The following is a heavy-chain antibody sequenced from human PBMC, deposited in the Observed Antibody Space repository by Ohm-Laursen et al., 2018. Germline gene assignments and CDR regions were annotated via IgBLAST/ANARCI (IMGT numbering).Heavy chain of an antibody. V-gene: IGHV5-51*01. CDR3: ARLEGSSSWYVQNYYYYGMDV. CDR2: IYPGDSDT. Sequence: GESLRISCKGSGYSFPSYWIGWVRQMPGKGLEWMGIIYPGDSDTRYSPSFQGQVTISADKSISTAYLQWSSLKASDTAMYYCARLEGSSSWYVQNYYYYGMDVWGQGTTVTVSS. CDR1: GYSFPSYW. J-gene: IGHJ6*02. D-gene: IGHD6-13*01.